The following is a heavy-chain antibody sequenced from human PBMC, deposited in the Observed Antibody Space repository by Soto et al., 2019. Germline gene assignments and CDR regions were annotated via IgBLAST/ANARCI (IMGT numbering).Heavy chain of an antibody. V-gene: IGHV1-8*01. CDR2: MNPSSGKT. J-gene: IGHJ5*02. D-gene: IGHD2-8*01. CDR3: ARGLLAYCTSGICRSWRFDP. Sequence: GASVKVSCKASGYTFTSYDIIWVRQATGQGLEWMGWMNPSSGKTVSAEKFQGRVTMTRNTSISTAYMDLSSLRSEDTAVYYCARGLLAYCTSGICRSWRFDPWGQGTLVTVSS. CDR1: GYTFTSYD.